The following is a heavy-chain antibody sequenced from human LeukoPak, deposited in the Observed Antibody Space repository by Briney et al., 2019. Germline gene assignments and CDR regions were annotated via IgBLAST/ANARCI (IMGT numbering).Heavy chain of an antibody. CDR1: GFTFSSYA. V-gene: IGHV3-64*01. CDR3: ARGSLAYCGGDCSGMDV. CDR2: SRTNGGST. J-gene: IGHJ6*02. Sequence: ARSLTLSCAASGFTFSSYAMDWVRHAQGKVLEYDSASRTNGGSTYYANSVKGRVTISRDNSKNTLYLQMGSLRAEDMAVYYCARGSLAYCGGDCSGMDVWGQGTTVTVSS. D-gene: IGHD2-21*01.